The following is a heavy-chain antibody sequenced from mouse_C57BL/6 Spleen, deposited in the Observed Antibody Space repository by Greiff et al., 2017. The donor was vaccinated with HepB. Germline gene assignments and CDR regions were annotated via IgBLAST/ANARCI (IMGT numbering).Heavy chain of an antibody. CDR2: IYPRDGST. J-gene: IGHJ3*01. Sequence: QVQLQQSGPELVKPGASVKLSCKASGYTFTSYDINWVKQRPGQGLEWIGWIYPRDGSTKYNEKFKGKATLTVDTSSSTAYMELHSLTSEDSAVYFCVRPDGYYVGPAWFAYWGQGTLVTVSA. D-gene: IGHD2-3*01. CDR1: GYTFTSYD. V-gene: IGHV1-85*01. CDR3: VRPDGYYVGPAWFAY.